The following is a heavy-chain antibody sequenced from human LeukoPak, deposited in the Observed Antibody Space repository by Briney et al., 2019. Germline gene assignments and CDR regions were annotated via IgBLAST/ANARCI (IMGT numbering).Heavy chain of an antibody. Sequence: ASVKVSCKAPGYTFSSDYIHWVRQAPGQGLEWMGRINPGSGGTSYALNFQGRVTMTRDTSTSTVYMDLRSLRSDDTAVYYCARVIPVADPDAFDIWGQGTMVTVSS. CDR1: GYTFSSDY. CDR2: INPGSGGT. D-gene: IGHD6-19*01. V-gene: IGHV1-46*01. CDR3: ARVIPVADPDAFDI. J-gene: IGHJ3*02.